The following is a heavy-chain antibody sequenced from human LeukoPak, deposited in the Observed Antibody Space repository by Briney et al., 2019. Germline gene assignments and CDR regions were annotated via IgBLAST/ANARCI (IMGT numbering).Heavy chain of an antibody. Sequence: SETLSLTCSASGGSVSSSTYYRAWIRQPPGKGLEWIGTIYYSGSTYYNPSLKSRVTISIDTSKNQFSLKLTSVTAADTAVYYCARELENTIFGVVSRWFDPWGQGALVTVSS. V-gene: IGHV4-39*07. D-gene: IGHD3-3*01. CDR2: IYYSGST. CDR3: ARELENTIFGVVSRWFDP. CDR1: GGSVSSSTYY. J-gene: IGHJ5*02.